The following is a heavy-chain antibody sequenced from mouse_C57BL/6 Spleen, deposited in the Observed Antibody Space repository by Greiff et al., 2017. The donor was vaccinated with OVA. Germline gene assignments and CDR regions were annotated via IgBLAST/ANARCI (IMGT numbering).Heavy chain of an antibody. CDR3: ARDDGYYWYFDV. D-gene: IGHD2-3*01. V-gene: IGHV2-6*03. Sequence: QVQLKESGPGLVAPSQSLSITCTVSGFSLTSYGVHWVRQPPGKGLAWLVVIWSDGSTTYNSALKSRLSISKDNSKSQVFLKMNSLQTDDTAMYYCARDDGYYWYFDVWGTGTTVTVSS. CDR1: GFSLTSYG. CDR2: IWSDGST. J-gene: IGHJ1*03.